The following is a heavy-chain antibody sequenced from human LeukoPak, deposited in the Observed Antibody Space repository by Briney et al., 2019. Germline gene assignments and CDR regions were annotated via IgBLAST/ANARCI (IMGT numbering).Heavy chain of an antibody. Sequence: SETLSLICTVSGASIRTSYWSWIRQPPGKGLEWLGSIHNRGTSNYKSSLKGRLTISGDTSKNQFSLKLNSVTAADTAVYYCALWRGYGGYFDYWGQGSLVTVSS. J-gene: IGHJ4*02. CDR1: GASIRTSY. V-gene: IGHV4-59*01. D-gene: IGHD4-23*01. CDR3: ALWRGYGGYFDY. CDR2: IHNRGTS.